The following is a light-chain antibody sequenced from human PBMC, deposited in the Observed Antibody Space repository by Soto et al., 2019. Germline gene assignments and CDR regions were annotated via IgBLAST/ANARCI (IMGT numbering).Light chain of an antibody. CDR1: QSINIY. CDR3: QQSYRSPYT. Sequence: IQMTQSPSSLSASVGESVTVTCRASQSINIYLNWYQQKPGKAPTLLIYGASSLQSGVPSRFTGGGSRTDCTLTISSLQPEDFATYYCQQSYRSPYTFGQGTKLEIK. CDR2: GAS. J-gene: IGKJ2*01. V-gene: IGKV1-39*01.